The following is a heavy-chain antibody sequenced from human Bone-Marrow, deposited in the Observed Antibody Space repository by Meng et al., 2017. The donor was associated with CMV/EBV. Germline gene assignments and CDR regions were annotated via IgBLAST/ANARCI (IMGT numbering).Heavy chain of an antibody. CDR1: GYTFTGYY. CDR2: INPNSGGT. CDR3: ARDYYYDSSGYYY. V-gene: IGHV1-2*02. J-gene: IGHJ4*02. Sequence: ASVKVSCKASGYTFTGYYMHWVRQAPGQGLEWMGWINPNSGGTNYAQKFQGRVTMTRDTSISTAYMELSRLRSDDTAVYYCARDYYYDSSGYYYWGQGTRVTVYS. D-gene: IGHD3-22*01.